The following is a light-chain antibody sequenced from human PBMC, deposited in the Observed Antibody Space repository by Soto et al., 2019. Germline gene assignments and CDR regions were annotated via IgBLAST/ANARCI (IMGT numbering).Light chain of an antibody. J-gene: IGKJ5*01. Sequence: DIQMTQSPSSLSASVGDRVTITCQASQGISNYLAWYQQKPGKVPKLLIYAASTLQSGVPSRFSGSGSGTDFTLTISSLQPEDVATYYCQKYNSASTVGQGTRLEIK. CDR1: QGISNY. CDR3: QKYNSAST. V-gene: IGKV1-27*01. CDR2: AAS.